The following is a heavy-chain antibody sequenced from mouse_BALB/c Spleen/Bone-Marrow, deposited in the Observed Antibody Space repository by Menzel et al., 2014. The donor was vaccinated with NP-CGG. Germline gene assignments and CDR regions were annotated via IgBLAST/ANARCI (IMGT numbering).Heavy chain of an antibody. J-gene: IGHJ3*01. CDR3: ARDDYAY. D-gene: IGHD2-4*01. CDR1: GYTFTSYY. V-gene: IGHV1S56*01. Sequence: LMESGPELVKPGASVRISCKASGYTFTSYYIHWVKQRPGQGLEWIGWIYPGNVNTKYNEKFKGKATLTADKSSSTAYMQLSSLTSEDSAVYFCARDDYAYWGQGTLVTVSA. CDR2: IYPGNVNT.